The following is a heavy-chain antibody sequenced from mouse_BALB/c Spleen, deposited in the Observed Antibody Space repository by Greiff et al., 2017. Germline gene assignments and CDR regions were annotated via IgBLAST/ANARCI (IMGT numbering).Heavy chain of an antibody. J-gene: IGHJ4*01. D-gene: IGHD2-14*01. CDR3: ARSGRYGGYAMDY. CDR1: GFTFSSFG. CDR2: ISSGSSTI. Sequence: EVKLMESGGGLVKPGGSRKLSCAASGFTFSSFGMHWVRQAPEKGLEWVAYISSGSSTIYYADTVKGRFTISRDNPKNTLFLQMTSLRSEDTAMYYCARSGRYGGYAMDYWGQGTSVTVSS. V-gene: IGHV5-17*02.